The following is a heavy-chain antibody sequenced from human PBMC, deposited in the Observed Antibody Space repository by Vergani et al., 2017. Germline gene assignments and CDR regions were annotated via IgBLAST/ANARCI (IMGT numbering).Heavy chain of an antibody. CDR3: ASATKANWGIEY. CDR2: IYGSGTT. V-gene: IGHV4-61*02. Sequence: QVPLQESGPGLVKPSQTLSLTCTVSGASVSSDDYYWTWIRQPAGKTLEWNGRIYGSGTTSYNPYLKNRVTISEDTSKNHFSLNLESVTAADTGVYYCASATKANWGIEYWGQGTLVTVSS. D-gene: IGHD7-27*01. J-gene: IGHJ4*02. CDR1: GASVSSDDYY.